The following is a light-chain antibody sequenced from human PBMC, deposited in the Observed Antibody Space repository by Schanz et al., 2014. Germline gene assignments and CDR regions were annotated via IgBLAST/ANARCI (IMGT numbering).Light chain of an antibody. CDR2: DVS. Sequence: QSALTQPASVSGSPGQSITISCTGTSSDVGAYNHVSWYQQHPGKAPKLIIYDVSKRPSGVPDRFSGSKSGNTASLTISGLQAEDEADYYCCSYTSSSTLVVFGGGTKVTVL. CDR3: CSYTSSSTLVV. J-gene: IGLJ2*01. V-gene: IGLV2-14*03. CDR1: SSDVGAYNH.